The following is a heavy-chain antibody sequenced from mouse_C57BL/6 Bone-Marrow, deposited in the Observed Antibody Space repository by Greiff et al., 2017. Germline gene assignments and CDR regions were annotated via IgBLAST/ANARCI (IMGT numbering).Heavy chain of an antibody. Sequence: EVKLVESGGDLVKPGGSLKLSCESNEYEFPSHDMSWVRKTPEKRLELVAAINSDGGSTYYPDTMERRFIISRDNTKKTLYLQMSSLRSEDTALYYCARHDDGYAWFAYWGQGTLVTVSA. D-gene: IGHD2-3*01. J-gene: IGHJ3*01. CDR1: EYEFPSHD. V-gene: IGHV5-2*01. CDR3: ARHDDGYAWFAY. CDR2: INSDGGST.